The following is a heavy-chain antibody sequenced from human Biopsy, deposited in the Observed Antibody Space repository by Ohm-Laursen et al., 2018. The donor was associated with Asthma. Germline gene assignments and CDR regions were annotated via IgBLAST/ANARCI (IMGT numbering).Heavy chain of an antibody. Sequence: SVKVSCKISGYSLTDLSMHWVRQAPGQGLEWMRGHDHEEGGTVNARRFQGRVTMTEDTSTDTAYIELSSLSSDDTAVYYCASDFPKDYVRYNFQFWGQGTLVTVSS. J-gene: IGHJ4*02. CDR2: HDHEEGGT. V-gene: IGHV1-24*01. CDR1: GYSLTDLS. CDR3: ASDFPKDYVRYNFQF. D-gene: IGHD4-17*01.